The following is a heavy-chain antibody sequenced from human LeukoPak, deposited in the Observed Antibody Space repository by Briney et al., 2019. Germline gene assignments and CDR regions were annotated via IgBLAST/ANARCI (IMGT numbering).Heavy chain of an antibody. J-gene: IGHJ4*02. Sequence: QPGGSLRLSCAASGFTFSNYGMSWVRQAPGKGLEWVSGISGSGDSTYYADSVKGRFTVSRDNSKNTLYLQMNSLTAADTAVYFCAKALGDWPTTLDYWGRGTLVTVSS. V-gene: IGHV3-23*01. D-gene: IGHD3-16*01. CDR1: GFTFSNYG. CDR3: AKALGDWPTTLDY. CDR2: ISGSGDST.